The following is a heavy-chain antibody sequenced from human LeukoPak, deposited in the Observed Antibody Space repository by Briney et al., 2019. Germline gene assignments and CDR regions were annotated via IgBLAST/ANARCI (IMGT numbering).Heavy chain of an antibody. J-gene: IGHJ4*02. CDR3: ARNRDSDY. CDR1: GYSFSNYW. CDR2: IYPRDSDT. Sequence: GESLKISCKAFGYSFSNYWIGWVRQMPGKALEWMGIIYPRDSDTRYSPSFQGQVTISVDTSITTAYLQWGSLKASDTAMYYCARNRDSDYWGQGTLVTVSS. D-gene: IGHD2/OR15-2a*01. V-gene: IGHV5-51*01.